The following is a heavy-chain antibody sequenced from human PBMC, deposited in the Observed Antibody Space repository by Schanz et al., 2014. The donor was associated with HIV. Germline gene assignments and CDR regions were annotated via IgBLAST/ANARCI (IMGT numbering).Heavy chain of an antibody. Sequence: QVQLQQWGAGLLKPSETLSLTCAVYGGSFSGYYWSWIRQSPGKGLEWIGEINHSGSTNYNPSLRSRVTISVDTSKNQFPLKLSSVTAADTAVYYCARGVRRDCRTPDCNTGWFDPWGQGTLVTVSS. D-gene: IGHD2-15*01. J-gene: IGHJ5*02. CDR2: INHSGST. CDR1: GGSFSGYY. CDR3: ARGVRRDCRTPDCNTGWFDP. V-gene: IGHV4-34*01.